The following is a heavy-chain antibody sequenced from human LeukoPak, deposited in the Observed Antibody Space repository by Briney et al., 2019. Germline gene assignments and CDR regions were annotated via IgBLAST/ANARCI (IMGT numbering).Heavy chain of an antibody. D-gene: IGHD1-26*01. Sequence: GGSLRLSCAASGFTFSTNDMSWVRQAPGKGLEYVSGINDNGGRTHYGDSVKGRFSISRDNSKNTLHLQMSTLRAEDTALYYCVKDVGGSYAFDYWGQGILVTVAS. CDR3: VKDVGGSYAFDY. J-gene: IGHJ4*02. CDR2: INDNGGRT. V-gene: IGHV3-64D*09. CDR1: GFTFSTND.